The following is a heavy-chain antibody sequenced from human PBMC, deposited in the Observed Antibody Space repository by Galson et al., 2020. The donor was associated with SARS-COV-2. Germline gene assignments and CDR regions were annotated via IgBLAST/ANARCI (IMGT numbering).Heavy chain of an antibody. J-gene: IGHJ5*02. CDR2: IYYSGST. CDR1: GGSISSSSYY. Sequence: SETLSLTCTVSGGSISSSSYYWGWIRQPPGKGLEWIGSIYYSGSTYYNPSLKSRVTISVDTSKNQFSLKLSSVTAADTAVYYCARTGGLYSDILTGSTRNWFDPWGQGTLVTVSS. CDR3: ARTGGLYSDILTGSTRNWFDP. D-gene: IGHD3-9*01. V-gene: IGHV4-39*01.